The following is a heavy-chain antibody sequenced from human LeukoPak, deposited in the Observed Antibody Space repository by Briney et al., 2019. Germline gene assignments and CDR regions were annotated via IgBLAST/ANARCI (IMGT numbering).Heavy chain of an antibody. CDR3: ARDATSLNYYDSSGYCY. CDR2: ISAYNGNT. Sequence: GASVKVSCKASGYTFTSYGISWVRQAPGQGLEWMGWISAYNGNTNYAQKLRGRVTMTTDTSTSTAYMELRSLRSDDTAVYYCARDATSLNYYDSSGYCYWGQGTLVTVSS. J-gene: IGHJ4*02. V-gene: IGHV1-18*01. CDR1: GYTFTSYG. D-gene: IGHD3-22*01.